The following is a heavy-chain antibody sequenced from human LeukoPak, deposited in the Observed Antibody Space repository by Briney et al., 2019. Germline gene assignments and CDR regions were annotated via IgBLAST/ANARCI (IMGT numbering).Heavy chain of an antibody. CDR2: IYYSGST. J-gene: IGHJ4*02. CDR3: ARAGQYGDYGDY. D-gene: IGHD4-17*01. Sequence: SGTLSLTCAVSGGSISSSNWWAWVRQSPGKGLEWIGEIYYSGSTNYNPSLKRRITISVDKSKNQFSLKLSSVTAADTAVYYCARAGQYGDYGDYWGQGTLVTVSS. CDR1: GGSISSSNW. V-gene: IGHV4-4*02.